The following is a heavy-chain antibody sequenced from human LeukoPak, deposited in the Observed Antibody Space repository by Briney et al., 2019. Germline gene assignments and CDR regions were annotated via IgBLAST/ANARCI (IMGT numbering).Heavy chain of an antibody. Sequence: SETLSLTCTVSGYSISSGYYWGWIRQPPGKGLEWIGSIYHSGSTYYNPSLKSRVTISVDTSKNQFSLKLSSVTAADTAVYYCARDTAPEDYWGQGTLVTVSS. J-gene: IGHJ4*02. CDR2: IYHSGST. CDR1: GYSISSGYY. V-gene: IGHV4-38-2*02. CDR3: ARDTAPEDY. D-gene: IGHD1-14*01.